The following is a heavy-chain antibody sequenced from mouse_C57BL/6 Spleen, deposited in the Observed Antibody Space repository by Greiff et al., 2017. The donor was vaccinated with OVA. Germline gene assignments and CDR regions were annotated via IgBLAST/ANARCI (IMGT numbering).Heavy chain of an antibody. J-gene: IGHJ4*01. Sequence: EVKLVESGGGLVQPGGSLKLSCAASGFTFSDYYMYWVRQTPEKRLEWVAYISNGGGSTYYPDTVKGRFTISRDNAKNTLYLQMSRLKSEDTAMYDCARRGNYGRGAMGYWGQGTSVTVSS. CDR3: ARRGNYGRGAMGY. CDR2: ISNGGGST. CDR1: GFTFSDYY. V-gene: IGHV5-12*01. D-gene: IGHD1-1*01.